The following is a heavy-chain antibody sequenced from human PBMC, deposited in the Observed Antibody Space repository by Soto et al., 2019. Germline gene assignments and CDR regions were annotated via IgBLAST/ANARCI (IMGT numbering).Heavy chain of an antibody. D-gene: IGHD6-13*01. Sequence: ASVKVSCKASGFTFRDYGFYWVRQDPGQGLEWIGWISAYNANMQIAQKIQDRVTVSTDTPTSTAYMEVRSLRSDDTSVYFCARGSLRAKYSSSWYFDYWGQGTLVTVSS. CDR3: ARGSLRAKYSSSWYFDY. J-gene: IGHJ4*02. CDR1: GFTFRDYG. V-gene: IGHV1-18*01. CDR2: ISAYNANM.